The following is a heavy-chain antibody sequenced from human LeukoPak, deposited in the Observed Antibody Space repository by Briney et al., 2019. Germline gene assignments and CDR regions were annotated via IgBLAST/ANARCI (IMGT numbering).Heavy chain of an antibody. CDR2: IYYTGTT. Sequence: SETLSLTCSVSGASVSSNNYYWDWIRQPPGKGLEWIVSIYYTGTTYYNPSLKSRVTISVDTSNNHLSLKLSSVTAADTAVYYCARRLGSVSPFDPWGQGTLVTVSS. J-gene: IGHJ5*02. V-gene: IGHV4-39*02. CDR1: GASVSSNNYY. D-gene: IGHD4-11*01. CDR3: ARRLGSVSPFDP.